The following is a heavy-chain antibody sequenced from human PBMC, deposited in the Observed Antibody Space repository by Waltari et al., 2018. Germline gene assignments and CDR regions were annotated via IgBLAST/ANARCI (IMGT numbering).Heavy chain of an antibody. V-gene: IGHV3-30*18. Sequence: QVQLVESGGGVVQPGRSLRRSCAASGFTFSSYGMHWVRQAPGKGLEGVSVIWYDGSNKYYADSVKALFTISRDNSKNTLYLQMNSLRAEDTAMYYCAKAYRGYENAGLPYWGQGTLVPVSS. J-gene: IGHJ4*02. CDR2: IWYDGSNK. CDR1: GFTFSSYG. CDR3: AKAYRGYENAGLPY. D-gene: IGHD5-12*01.